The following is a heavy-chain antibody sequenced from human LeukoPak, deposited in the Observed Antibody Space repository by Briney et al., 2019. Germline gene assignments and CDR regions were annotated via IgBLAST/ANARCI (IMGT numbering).Heavy chain of an antibody. CDR1: GFTFSGYW. J-gene: IGHJ4*02. V-gene: IGHV3-74*01. CDR2: INSDGSST. Sequence: GGSLRLSCAASGFTFSGYWMHWVRQAPGKGLVWVSRINSDGSSTSYADSVKGRFTISRDNAKNTLYLQMNSLRAEDTAVYYCAREGYDILTGYYLGLDYWDQGTLVTVSS. CDR3: AREGYDILTGYYLGLDY. D-gene: IGHD3-9*01.